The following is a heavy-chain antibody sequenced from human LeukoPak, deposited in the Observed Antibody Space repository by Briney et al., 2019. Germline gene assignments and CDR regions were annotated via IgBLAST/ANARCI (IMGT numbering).Heavy chain of an antibody. CDR2: IKPNSGGT. Sequence: ASVKVSCKASGYTFTAYYIHWVRQAPGQGLEWVGWIKPNSGGTNYAQKFQGRVTLTRDTSISTAYLELNKLRSDDTALYYCARQVLSSSWYWDYWGQGTLVTVSS. CDR3: ARQVLSSSWYWDY. V-gene: IGHV1-2*02. CDR1: GYTFTAYY. J-gene: IGHJ4*02. D-gene: IGHD6-13*01.